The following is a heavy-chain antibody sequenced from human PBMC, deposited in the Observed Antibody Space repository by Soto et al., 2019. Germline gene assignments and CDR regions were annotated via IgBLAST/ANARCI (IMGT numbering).Heavy chain of an antibody. CDR2: ISDTGTDT. V-gene: IGHV3-23*01. CDR3: AKFNYYGSGSPTVY. CDR1: GFSLTSYH. Sequence: PGGSLRLSCAASGFSLTSYHMTWVRQAPGKGLEWVSTISDTGTDTYYADSVKGRFSISRDIADNTLFLQMNSLRAEDTAVYYCAKFNYYGSGSPTVYWGQGTLVTVSS. D-gene: IGHD3-10*01. J-gene: IGHJ4*02.